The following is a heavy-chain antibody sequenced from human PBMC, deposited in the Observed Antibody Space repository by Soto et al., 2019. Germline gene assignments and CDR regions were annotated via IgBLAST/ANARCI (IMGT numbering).Heavy chain of an antibody. V-gene: IGHV4-30-4*01. CDR3: ASFSALGKDYGVDV. CDR1: GGSITSSDSY. Sequence: QVQLQESGPGLVKPSQTLSLTCTVSGGSITSSDSYWSWIRQPPGKGLEWMGYINSGGRTYYNSSLKSRLILSLDTSKNQFSLRLSSINAADTAVYFCASFSALGKDYGVDVWGHGTTVTVSS. CDR2: INSGGRT. D-gene: IGHD3-3*02. J-gene: IGHJ6*02.